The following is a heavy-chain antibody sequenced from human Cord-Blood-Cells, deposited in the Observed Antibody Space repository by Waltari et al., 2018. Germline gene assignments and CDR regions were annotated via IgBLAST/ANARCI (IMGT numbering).Heavy chain of an antibody. CDR2: ISSSSNYK. Sequence: EVQLVESGGGLVKPGGSLRLSCAASGFTFSSYSMNWVRQAPGKGLEWVSSISSSSNYKSYANSVKGRFTISRDNAKNSLYLQMNSLRAEDTAVYYCARLLWFGEPYFDYWGQGTLVTVSS. V-gene: IGHV3-21*01. J-gene: IGHJ4*02. D-gene: IGHD3-10*01. CDR3: ARLLWFGEPYFDY. CDR1: GFTFSSYS.